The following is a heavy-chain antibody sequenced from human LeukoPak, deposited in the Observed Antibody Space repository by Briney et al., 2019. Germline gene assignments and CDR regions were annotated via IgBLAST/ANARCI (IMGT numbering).Heavy chain of an antibody. CDR3: ARGPAAAGTGWDWFDP. V-gene: IGHV1-2*02. D-gene: IGHD6-13*01. CDR1: GYTFTGYY. CDR2: INPNSGGT. J-gene: IGHJ5*02. Sequence: ASVKVSFKASGYTFTGYYMHWVRQAPGQGLEWMGWINPNSGGTNYAQKFQGRVTMTRDTSISTAYMELSRLRSDDTAVYYCARGPAAAGTGWDWFDPWGQGTLVTVSS.